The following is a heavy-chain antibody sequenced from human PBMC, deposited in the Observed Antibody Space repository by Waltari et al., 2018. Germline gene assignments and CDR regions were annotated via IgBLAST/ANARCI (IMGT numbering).Heavy chain of an antibody. V-gene: IGHV4-59*01. CDR2: IYYSGST. CDR1: GGSISSYY. Sequence: QVQLQESGPGLVKPSETLSLTCTVSGGSISSYYWSWIRQPPGKGLEWIGYIYYSGSTNYNPSLKSRVTISVDTSKNQFSLKLSSVTAADTAVYYCARQSSSWFDAFDIWGQGTMVTVSS. J-gene: IGHJ3*02. CDR3: ARQSSSWFDAFDI. D-gene: IGHD6-13*01.